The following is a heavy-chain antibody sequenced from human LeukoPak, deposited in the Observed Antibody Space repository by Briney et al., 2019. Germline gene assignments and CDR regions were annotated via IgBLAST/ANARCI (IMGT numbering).Heavy chain of an antibody. CDR2: ISSSSSTI. J-gene: IGHJ4*02. CDR1: GFTFSSYS. V-gene: IGHV3-48*01. CDR3: ARDATPLAITIFGVVINAPDYFDY. Sequence: GGPLRLSCAASGFTFSSYSMNWVRQAPGKGLEWVSYISSSSSTIYYADSVKGRFTISRDNAKNSLYLQMNSLRAEDTAVYYCARDATPLAITIFGVVINAPDYFDYWGQGTLVTVSS. D-gene: IGHD3-3*01.